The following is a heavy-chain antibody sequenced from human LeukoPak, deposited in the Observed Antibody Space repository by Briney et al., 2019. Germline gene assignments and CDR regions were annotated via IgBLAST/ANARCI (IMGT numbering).Heavy chain of an antibody. J-gene: IGHJ4*02. V-gene: IGHV3-7*01. CDR2: IKQDGSEK. Sequence: GGSLRLSCAASGFTFSSYAMSWVRQAPGKGLEWVANIKQDGSEKYYVDSVKGRFTISRDNAKNSLYLQMNSLRAEDTAVYYCARESYGDNPFDYWGQGTLVTVSS. CDR1: GFTFSSYA. D-gene: IGHD4-17*01. CDR3: ARESYGDNPFDY.